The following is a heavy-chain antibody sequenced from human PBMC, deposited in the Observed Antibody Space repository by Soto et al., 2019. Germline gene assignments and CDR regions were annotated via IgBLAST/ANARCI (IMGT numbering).Heavy chain of an antibody. CDR3: ARSPNYDFWSGYYVYYGMGV. D-gene: IGHD3-3*01. Sequence: PSETLSLTCTVSGGSISSGDYYWSWIRQPPGKGLEWIGYIYYSGSTYYNPSLKSRVTISVDTSKNQFSLKLSSVTAADTAVYYCARSPNYDFWSGYYVYYGMGVWGQGTTVTVSS. J-gene: IGHJ6*02. CDR2: IYYSGST. CDR1: GGSISSGDYY. V-gene: IGHV4-30-4*01.